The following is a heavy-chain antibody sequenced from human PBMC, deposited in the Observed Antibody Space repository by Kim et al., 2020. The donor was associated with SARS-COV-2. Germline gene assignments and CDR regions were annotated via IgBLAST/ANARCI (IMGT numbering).Heavy chain of an antibody. J-gene: IGHJ5*02. D-gene: IGHD5-12*01. Sequence: NPYLKSQVTIAVDRSNNQFSLKLSSVTAADTAVYYCARGYSGYDSNWFDPWGQGTLVTVSS. V-gene: IGHV4-30-2*01. CDR3: ARGYSGYDSNWFDP.